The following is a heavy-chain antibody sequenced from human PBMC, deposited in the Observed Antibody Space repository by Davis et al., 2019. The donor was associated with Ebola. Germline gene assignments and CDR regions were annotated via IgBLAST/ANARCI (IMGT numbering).Heavy chain of an antibody. J-gene: IGHJ6*02. CDR2: IIPILGIA. V-gene: IGHV1-69*04. CDR3: ARGLAAAGYYYGMDV. D-gene: IGHD6-13*01. Sequence: SVKVSCKASGGTFSSYAISWVRQAPGQGLEWMGRIIPILGIANYAQKFQGRVTMTTDTSTSTAYMELRSLRSDDTAVYYCARGLAAAGYYYGMDVWGQGTTVTVSS. CDR1: GGTFSSYA.